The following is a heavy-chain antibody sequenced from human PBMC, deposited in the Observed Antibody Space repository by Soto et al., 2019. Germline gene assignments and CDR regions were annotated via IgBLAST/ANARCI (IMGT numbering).Heavy chain of an antibody. D-gene: IGHD2-21*02. J-gene: IGHJ5*02. CDR3: ARGSNTAFDP. CDR1: GFNFSPYW. Sequence: EAQLVESGGGLVQPGGSLRLSCAASGFNFSPYWMHWVRQTPGKGLVWVSRINAEGNTIYADSVKGRFTISRDNAKNMLYLQMTILIAEETAVYFCARGSNTAFDPWGQGTLVTVPS. CDR2: INAEGNT. V-gene: IGHV3-74*01.